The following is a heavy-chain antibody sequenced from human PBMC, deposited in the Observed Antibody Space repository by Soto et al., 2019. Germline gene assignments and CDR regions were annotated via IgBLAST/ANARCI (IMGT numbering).Heavy chain of an antibody. V-gene: IGHV3-21*01. Sequence: LRLSCAASGFTFSSYSMNWVRQAPWKGLEWVSSISSSSSYIYYADSVNGRFTISRDNAKNSLYLQMNSLRAEDTAVYYCARVRRYFDWHKYGMDVWGQGTTVTVSS. J-gene: IGHJ6*02. CDR2: ISSSSSYI. CDR1: GFTFSSYS. CDR3: ARVRRYFDWHKYGMDV. D-gene: IGHD3-9*01.